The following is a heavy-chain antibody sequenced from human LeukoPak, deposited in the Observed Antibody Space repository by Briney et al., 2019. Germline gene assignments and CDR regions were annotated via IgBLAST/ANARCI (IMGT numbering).Heavy chain of an antibody. CDR1: GGSFSGYY. CDR2: INHSGST. J-gene: IGHJ4*02. D-gene: IGHD6-19*01. V-gene: IGHV4-34*01. Sequence: SETLSLTCAVYGGSFSGYYWSWIRQPPGKGLEWIGEINHSGSTNYNPSLKSRVTISVDTSKNQFSLKLSSMTAADTAVYYCARHSAIAVAGTIDYWGQGTLVTVSS. CDR3: ARHSAIAVAGTIDY.